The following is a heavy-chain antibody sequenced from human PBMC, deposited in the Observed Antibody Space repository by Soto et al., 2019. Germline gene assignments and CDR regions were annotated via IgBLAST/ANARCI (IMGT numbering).Heavy chain of an antibody. Sequence: QVQLVQSGAEVKKPGSSVKVSCKASGGTFSSYAISWVRQAPGQGLEWMGGIIPIFGTANYAQKFQGRVTXXAXEYXSTAYMALSSLRSEDTAVYYCAREGRGIHAYGMDVWGQGTTVTVSS. J-gene: IGHJ6*02. V-gene: IGHV1-69*12. CDR2: IIPIFGTA. CDR3: AREGRGIHAYGMDV. CDR1: GGTFSSYA.